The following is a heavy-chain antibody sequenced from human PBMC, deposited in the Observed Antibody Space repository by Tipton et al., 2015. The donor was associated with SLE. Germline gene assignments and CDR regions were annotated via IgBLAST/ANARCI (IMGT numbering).Heavy chain of an antibody. CDR2: IYSGSST. CDR3: ARASGGYGDYAYFDY. Sequence: LSLTCTVSGGSISSYYWSWIRQPPGKGLEWVSLIYSGSSTYYADSVKGRFTISRDNSKNTLYLQMNSLRAEDTAVYFCARASGGYGDYAYFDYWGQGTLVTVSS. CDR1: GGSISSYY. V-gene: IGHV3-53*01. D-gene: IGHD4-17*01. J-gene: IGHJ4*02.